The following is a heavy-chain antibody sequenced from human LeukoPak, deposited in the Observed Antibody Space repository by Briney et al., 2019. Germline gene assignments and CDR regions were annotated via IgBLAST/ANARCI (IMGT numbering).Heavy chain of an antibody. D-gene: IGHD3-22*01. V-gene: IGHV3-23*01. J-gene: IGHJ4*02. CDR1: GGSISSSSYY. CDR3: AKYYYDSSGLIDY. CDR2: ISGSGGST. Sequence: ETLSLTCTVSGGSISSSSYYWGWIRQAPGKGLEWVSAISGSGGSTYYADSVKGRFTISRDNSKNTLYLQMNSLRAEDTAVYYCAKYYYDSSGLIDYWGQGTLVIVSS.